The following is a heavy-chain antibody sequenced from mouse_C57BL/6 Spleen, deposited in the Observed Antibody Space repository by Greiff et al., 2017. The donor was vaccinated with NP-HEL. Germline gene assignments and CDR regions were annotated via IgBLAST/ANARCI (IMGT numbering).Heavy chain of an antibody. Sequence: EVQRVESGGGLVQPKGSLILSCAASGFSFNTYAMNWVRQAPGKGLEWVARIRSKSNNYATYYADSVKDRFTISRDDSESMLYLQMNNLKTEDTAMYYCVRQDGNYWYFDVWGTGTTVTVSS. D-gene: IGHD2-1*01. V-gene: IGHV10-1*01. CDR1: GFSFNTYA. CDR3: VRQDGNYWYFDV. J-gene: IGHJ1*03. CDR2: IRSKSNNYAT.